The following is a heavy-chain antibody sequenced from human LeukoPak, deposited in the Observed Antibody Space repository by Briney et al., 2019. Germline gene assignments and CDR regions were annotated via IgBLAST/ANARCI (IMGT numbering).Heavy chain of an antibody. Sequence: GGSLRLSCSASGFTFSSYAMHRVRQAPGKGLEYVSAVSLDGTITYYADSVKGRFTISRDNSKNTLSLQMTSLRPEDTAVYYCARRSGSYDYWGQGTLVTVSS. D-gene: IGHD1-26*01. CDR2: VSLDGTIT. J-gene: IGHJ4*02. CDR1: GFTFSSYA. V-gene: IGHV3-64D*09. CDR3: ARRSGSYDY.